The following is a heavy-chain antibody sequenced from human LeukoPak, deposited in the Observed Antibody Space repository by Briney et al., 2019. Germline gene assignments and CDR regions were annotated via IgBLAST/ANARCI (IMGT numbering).Heavy chain of an antibody. CDR1: GFTFNNAW. V-gene: IGHV3-15*01. D-gene: IGHD2-21*02. Sequence: GGSLRLSCAASGFTFNNAWMSWVRQAPGKGLEWAGRVKSKSNGGTTVYAAPVKGRFTISRDASSATLYLQMNSLKTEDTAVYYCTTAMRVTSFPLDFWGQGTLVTVSS. CDR2: VKSKSNGGTT. CDR3: TTAMRVTSFPLDF. J-gene: IGHJ4*02.